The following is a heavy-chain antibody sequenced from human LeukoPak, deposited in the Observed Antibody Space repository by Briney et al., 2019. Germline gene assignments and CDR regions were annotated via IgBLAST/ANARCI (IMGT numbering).Heavy chain of an antibody. D-gene: IGHD3-22*01. V-gene: IGHV4-39*07. CDR2: IYYSGST. J-gene: IGHJ4*02. Sequence: SETLSLTCTVSGGSISSSSYYWGWIRQPPGKGLEWIGSIYYSGSTYYNPSLKSRVTISVDTSKNQFSLKLSSVTAADTAVYYCARTYYYDSSGYYYWGQGTLVTVSS. CDR3: ARTYYYDSSGYYY. CDR1: GGSISSSSYY.